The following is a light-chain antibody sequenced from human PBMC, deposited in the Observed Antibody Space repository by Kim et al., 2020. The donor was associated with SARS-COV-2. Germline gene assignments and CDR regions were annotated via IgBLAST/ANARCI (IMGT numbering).Light chain of an antibody. J-gene: IGKJ4*01. V-gene: IGKV1-16*02. CDR2: ATS. Sequence: SASVGERVTITCRASQDISNSLAWFQQKPGEVPKCLMYATSSLQSGVPSKFSGSGSGTDFTLTISSLQPEDFATYFCQQYKSYPLTFGGGTKV. CDR3: QQYKSYPLT. CDR1: QDISNS.